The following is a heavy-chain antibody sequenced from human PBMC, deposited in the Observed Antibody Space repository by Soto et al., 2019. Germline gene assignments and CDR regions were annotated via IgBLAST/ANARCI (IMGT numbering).Heavy chain of an antibody. V-gene: IGHV1-18*01. J-gene: IGHJ4*02. CDR3: ARDNLRHSADFDY. CDR2: ISAYNGNT. Sequence: RXSVKVSFKASGYSFTGYDIHWVRQAPGQGLEWMGWISAYNGNTNYAQKLQGRVTMTTDTSTSTAYMELRGLRSDDTAVYYCARDNLRHSADFDYWGQGTLVTVYS. D-gene: IGHD5-18*01. CDR1: GYSFTGYD.